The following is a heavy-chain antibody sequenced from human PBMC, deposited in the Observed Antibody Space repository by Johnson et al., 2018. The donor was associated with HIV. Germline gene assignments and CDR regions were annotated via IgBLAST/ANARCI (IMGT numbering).Heavy chain of an antibody. D-gene: IGHD2/OR15-2a*01. CDR3: ARDALEAFQAFDI. CDR1: GFTVSSNY. J-gene: IGHJ3*02. Sequence: VQLVESGGGLVQPGGSLRLSCAASGFTVSSNYMSWVRQAPGKGLEWVSVIYSSGSTYYADSVKGRFTISRDTSKHTLYLQINSLRAEDTAVYYCARDALEAFQAFDIWGQGTMVTVSS. V-gene: IGHV3-66*01. CDR2: IYSSGST.